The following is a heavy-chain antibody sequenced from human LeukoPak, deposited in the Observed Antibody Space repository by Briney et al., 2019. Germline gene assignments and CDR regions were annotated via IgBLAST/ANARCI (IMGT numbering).Heavy chain of an antibody. CDR2: INSDGSNT. V-gene: IGHV3-74*01. Sequence: GGSLRLSCAASGFTFSHYRMHWVRQAPGKGLMWVSRINSDGSNTTYADSVKGRFTISRDNAKNTLYLEMNSVRAEDRAVYYCARVGTDGYNYDYWGQGTLVTVSS. D-gene: IGHD5-24*01. CDR1: GFTFSHYR. CDR3: ARVGTDGYNYDY. J-gene: IGHJ4*02.